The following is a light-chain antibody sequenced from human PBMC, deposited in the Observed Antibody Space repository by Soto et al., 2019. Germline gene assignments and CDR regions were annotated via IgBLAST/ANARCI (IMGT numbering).Light chain of an antibody. J-gene: IGLJ2*01. CDR1: SSDVGGYNY. CDR2: EVS. V-gene: IGLV2-14*01. Sequence: ALTQPASVSGSPGQSITISCTGTSSDVGGYNYVSWYQQHPGKAPKLMIYEVSNRPSGVSNRFSGSKSGNTASLTISGLQAEDEADYYCSSYTSSSTVVFGGGTQLTVL. CDR3: SSYTSSSTVV.